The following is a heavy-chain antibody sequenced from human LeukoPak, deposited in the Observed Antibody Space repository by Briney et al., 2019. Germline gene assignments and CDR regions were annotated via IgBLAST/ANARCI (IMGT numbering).Heavy chain of an antibody. CDR2: ISGSGGST. CDR1: GFTFSSYA. V-gene: IGHV3-23*01. CDR3: ASPGHDYGDYVLGY. Sequence: GGSLRLSCAASGFTFSSYATSWVRQAPGKGLEWVSAISGSGGSTYYADSVKGRFTISRDNSKNTLYLQMNSLRAEDTAVYYCASPGHDYGDYVLGYWGQGTLVTVSS. D-gene: IGHD4-17*01. J-gene: IGHJ4*02.